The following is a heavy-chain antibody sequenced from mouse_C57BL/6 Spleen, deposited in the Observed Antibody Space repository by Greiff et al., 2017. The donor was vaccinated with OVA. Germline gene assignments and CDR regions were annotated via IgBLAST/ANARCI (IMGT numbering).Heavy chain of an antibody. D-gene: IGHD3-3*01. J-gene: IGHJ4*01. Sequence: QVQLKQPGAELVKPGASVKMSCKASGYTFTSYWITWVKQRPGQGLEWIGDIYPGSGSTNYNEKFKGKATLNVDTSSNTAYMQLSSLTSEDTAVYYCARREGGLSYAMDYWGQGTSVTVSS. CDR3: ARREGGLSYAMDY. V-gene: IGHV1-55*01. CDR2: IYPGSGST. CDR1: GYTFTSYW.